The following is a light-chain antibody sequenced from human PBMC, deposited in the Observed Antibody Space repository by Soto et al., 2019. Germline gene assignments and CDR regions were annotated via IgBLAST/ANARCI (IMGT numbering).Light chain of an antibody. CDR2: SND. J-gene: IGLJ2*01. Sequence: QSVLTQPPSASGTPGQRVTMSCSGSRPNIGSNTVNWYQQLPGTAPTVLIYSNDQRPSGVPDRFSGSKSGTSASLAISGLQSEDEADYYWAAWDDSLKVVVFGGGTKVTVL. CDR1: RPNIGSNT. CDR3: AAWDDSLKVVV. V-gene: IGLV1-44*01.